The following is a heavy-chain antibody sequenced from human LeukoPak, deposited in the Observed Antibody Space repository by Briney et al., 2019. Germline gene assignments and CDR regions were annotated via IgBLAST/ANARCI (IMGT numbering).Heavy chain of an antibody. CDR3: ARRSIADVDY. D-gene: IGHD6-6*01. J-gene: IGHJ4*02. CDR2: ISSSSSYI. V-gene: IGHV3-21*01. CDR1: GFTFSSYS. Sequence: GGSLRLSCAASGFTFSSYSMNWVRQAPGKGLEWVSSISSSSSYIYYADSVKGRFAISRDNAKNSLYLQMNSLRAEDTAVYYCARRSIADVDYWGQGTLVTVSS.